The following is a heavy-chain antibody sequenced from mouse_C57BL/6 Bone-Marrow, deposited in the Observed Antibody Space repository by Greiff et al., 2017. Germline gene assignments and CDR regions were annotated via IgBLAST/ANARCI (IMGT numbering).Heavy chain of an antibody. J-gene: IGHJ1*03. CDR2: IDPSDSSH. D-gene: IGHD1-1*01. V-gene: IGHV1-69*01. CDR3: ASRGYGSSYWYFDV. CDR1: GYTFTSYW. Sequence: QVQLKQPGAELVMPGASVKLSCKASGYTFTSYWMHWVKQRPGQGLEWIGVIDPSDSSHNYNQKFKGKYTLNVDNSSSPAYIQLSSLPSEDAAVYYCASRGYGSSYWYFDVWGTGTTVTVSS.